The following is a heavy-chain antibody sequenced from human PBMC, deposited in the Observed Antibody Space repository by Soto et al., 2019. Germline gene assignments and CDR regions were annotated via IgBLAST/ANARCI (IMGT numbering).Heavy chain of an antibody. CDR3: ARSSIAVAGKAFDY. CDR2: IYYSGST. D-gene: IGHD6-19*01. Sequence: SETLSLTCTASGGSISSYYWSWIRQPPGKGLEWIGYIYYSGSTNYNPSLKSRVTISVDTSKNQFSLKLSSVTAADTAVYYCARSSIAVAGKAFDYWGQGTLVTVSS. CDR1: GGSISSYY. J-gene: IGHJ4*02. V-gene: IGHV4-59*01.